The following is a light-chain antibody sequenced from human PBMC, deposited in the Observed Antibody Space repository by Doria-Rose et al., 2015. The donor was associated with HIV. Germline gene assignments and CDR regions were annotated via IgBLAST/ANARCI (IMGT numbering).Light chain of an antibody. CDR3: QQYFTTPRT. CDR2: WAS. V-gene: IGKV4-1*01. J-gene: IGKJ1*01. Sequence: ERATINCKSSQSVLTRSNHKNYLAWYQQKAGQPPNLLIYWASTRESGVPDRFSGSGSGTDFTLTISSLRAEDVAVYYCQQYFTTPRTFGQGTKVEIK. CDR1: QSVLTRSNHKNY.